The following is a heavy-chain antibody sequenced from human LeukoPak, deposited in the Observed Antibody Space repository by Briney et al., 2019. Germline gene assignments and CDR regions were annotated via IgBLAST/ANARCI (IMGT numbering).Heavy chain of an antibody. CDR2: MYYTGTT. D-gene: IGHD6-19*01. J-gene: IGHJ4*02. V-gene: IGHV4-59*01. CDR1: IGSISGFY. CDR3: ARLAVTGKNY. Sequence: SETLSLTSTVSIGSISGFYWTSIRQPPGKGLEWLGYMYYTGTTNYNPSLRSRVTISIDKSKNQFSLNVSSVTSADTAVYYCARLAVTGKNYWGQGTLVTVSS.